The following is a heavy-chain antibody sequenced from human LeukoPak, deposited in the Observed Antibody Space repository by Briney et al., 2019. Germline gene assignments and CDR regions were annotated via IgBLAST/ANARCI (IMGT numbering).Heavy chain of an antibody. J-gene: IGHJ6*03. Sequence: TSETLSLTCTVSGGSISSSSYYWGWIRQPPGKGLEWIGEIYHSGSTNYNPSLKSRVTISVDKSKNQFSLKLSSVTAADTAVYYCARAGSGVYYYYYYMDVWGKGTTVTVSS. D-gene: IGHD3-10*01. CDR3: ARAGSGVYYYYYYMDV. CDR1: GGSISSSSYY. CDR2: IYHSGST. V-gene: IGHV4-39*07.